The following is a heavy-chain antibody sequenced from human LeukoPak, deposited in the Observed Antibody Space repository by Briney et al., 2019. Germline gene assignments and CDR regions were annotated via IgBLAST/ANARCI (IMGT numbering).Heavy chain of an antibody. D-gene: IGHD6-6*01. Sequence: ASVKVSCKASGYTFPSYFMHWVRQAPGQGLEWMGIINPTGGSTTYAQKFQGRVTMTRDTSTSTAYMGLSSLRSDDTAVYYCARTAARRFDYWGQGTLVTVSS. CDR1: GYTFPSYF. J-gene: IGHJ4*02. CDR3: ARTAARRFDY. CDR2: INPTGGST. V-gene: IGHV1-46*01.